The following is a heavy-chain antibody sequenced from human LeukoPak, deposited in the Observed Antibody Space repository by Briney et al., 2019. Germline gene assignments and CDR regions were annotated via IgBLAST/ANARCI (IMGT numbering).Heavy chain of an antibody. CDR1: GYTFTSYY. J-gene: IGHJ4*02. Sequence: ASVKVSCKASGYTFTSYYMHGVRQAPGQGLEWMGIINPSGGSTTYAQKFQGRVTMTRDTSTSTVYMELSSLRSEDTAVYYCATRYSSRGNYFDYWGQGTLVTVSS. CDR3: ATRYSSRGNYFDY. CDR2: INPSGGST. D-gene: IGHD6-13*01. V-gene: IGHV1-46*01.